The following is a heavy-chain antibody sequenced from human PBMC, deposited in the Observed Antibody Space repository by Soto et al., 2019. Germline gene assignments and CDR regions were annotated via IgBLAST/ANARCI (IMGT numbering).Heavy chain of an antibody. CDR3: ARRRDIVVVPATYWFDP. CDR2: ISGSGGST. CDR1: GFTFSSYA. Sequence: TLSCAASGFTFSSYAMSWVRQAPGKGLEWVSAISGSGGSTYYADSVKGRFTISRDNSKNTLYLQMNSLRAEDTAVYYCARRRDIVVVPATYWFDPWGQGTLVTVSS. V-gene: IGHV3-23*01. J-gene: IGHJ5*02. D-gene: IGHD2-2*01.